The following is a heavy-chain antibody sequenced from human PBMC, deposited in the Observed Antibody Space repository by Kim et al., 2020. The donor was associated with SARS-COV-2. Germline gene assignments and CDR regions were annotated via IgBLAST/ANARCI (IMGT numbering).Heavy chain of an antibody. CDR3: ARGYTIAATLFDY. V-gene: IGHV4-34*01. Sequence: YNPALKSRVTISVDTSKNQFSRKLSSVTAADTAVYYCARGYTIAATLFDYWGQGTLVTVSS. D-gene: IGHD6-13*01. J-gene: IGHJ4*02.